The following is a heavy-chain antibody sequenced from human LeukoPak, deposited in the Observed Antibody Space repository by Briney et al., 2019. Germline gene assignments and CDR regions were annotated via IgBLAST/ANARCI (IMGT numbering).Heavy chain of an antibody. CDR1: GGSISSYY. D-gene: IGHD5-18*01. CDR2: IYYSGST. CDR3: ARGRGYSYGSVYFDY. V-gene: IGHV4-59*01. J-gene: IGHJ4*02. Sequence: SETLSLTCTVSGGSISSYYWSWIRQPPGKGLEWIGYIYYSGSTNYNPSLKSRVTISVDTSKNQFSLKLSSVTAADTAVYYCARGRGYSYGSVYFDYRDQGTLVTVSS.